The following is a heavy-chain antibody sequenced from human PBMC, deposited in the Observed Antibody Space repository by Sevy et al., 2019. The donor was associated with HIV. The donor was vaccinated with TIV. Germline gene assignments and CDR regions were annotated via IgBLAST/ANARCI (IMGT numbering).Heavy chain of an antibody. CDR2: IKSEFDGGAI. CDR1: GFTFSSAW. CDR3: ITDPAYRGYDEEVINYYFYGMDV. J-gene: IGHJ6*02. Sequence: GGSLRLSCTASGFTFSSAWMSWVRQAPGKGLEWVGRIKSEFDGGAIDYAAPVKGRFTISREDSKNTVYLQMNSRKTEGTAVYYCITDPAYRGYDEEVINYYFYGMDVWGQGTTVTVSS. V-gene: IGHV3-15*01. D-gene: IGHD5-12*01.